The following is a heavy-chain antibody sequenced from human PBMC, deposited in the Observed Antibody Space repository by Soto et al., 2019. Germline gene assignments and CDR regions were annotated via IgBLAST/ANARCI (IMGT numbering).Heavy chain of an antibody. V-gene: IGHV3-48*02. J-gene: IGHJ4*02. CDR3: ARAFRGAGADY. CDR2: ISTAGSTI. Sequence: GESLRLSCALSGFTSSSYGMKWVRQAPGKGLEWVAFISTAGSTIYYAETVKGRFTISRDNAKSSLYMQMNSLRDEDTAVYYCARAFRGAGADYWGQGTLVTVSS. CDR1: GFTSSSYG. D-gene: IGHD1-26*01.